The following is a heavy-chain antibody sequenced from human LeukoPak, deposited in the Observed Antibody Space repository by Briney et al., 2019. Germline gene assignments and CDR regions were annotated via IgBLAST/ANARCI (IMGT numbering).Heavy chain of an antibody. V-gene: IGHV1-69*13. CDR2: IIPIFGTA. Sequence: ASVKVSCKASGGTFSSYAISWVRQAPGQGLEWMGGIIPIFGTANYAQKFQGRVTITADESTSTAYMELSSLRSEDTAVYYCARDSGGSDPFDYWGQGTLVTVSS. J-gene: IGHJ4*02. D-gene: IGHD3-16*02. CDR1: GGTFSSYA. CDR3: ARDSGGSDPFDY.